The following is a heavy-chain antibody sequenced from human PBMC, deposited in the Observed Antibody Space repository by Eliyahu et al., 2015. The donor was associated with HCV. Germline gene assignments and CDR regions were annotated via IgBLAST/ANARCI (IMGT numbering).Heavy chain of an antibody. Sequence: QVTLKESGPVLVKPTETLTLTCTVSGFSLSNARMGVSXXRQPPGKALEWLAHIFSNDEKSYSTSLKSRLTISKDTSKSQVVLTMTNMDPVDTATYYCARILREPITMVRGVTDYYYYGMDVWGQGTTVTVSS. V-gene: IGHV2-26*01. D-gene: IGHD3-10*01. J-gene: IGHJ6*02. CDR1: GFSLSNARMG. CDR3: ARILREPITMVRGVTDYYYYGMDV. CDR2: IFSNDEK.